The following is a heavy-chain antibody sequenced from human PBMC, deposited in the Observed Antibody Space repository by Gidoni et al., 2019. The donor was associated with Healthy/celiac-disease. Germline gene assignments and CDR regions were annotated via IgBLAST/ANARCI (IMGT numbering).Heavy chain of an antibody. CDR3: ARGHRLRYSSSWYWNY. J-gene: IGHJ4*02. D-gene: IGHD6-13*01. Sequence: QVQLQQWGAGLLKPSETLSLTCAVYGGSFSGYYWTWIRQPPGKGLEWIGEINHSGSTNYNPSLKSRVTISVDTSKNQFSLKLSSVTAADTAVYYCARGHRLRYSSSWYWNYWGQGTLVTVSS. CDR2: INHSGST. CDR1: GGSFSGYY. V-gene: IGHV4-34*01.